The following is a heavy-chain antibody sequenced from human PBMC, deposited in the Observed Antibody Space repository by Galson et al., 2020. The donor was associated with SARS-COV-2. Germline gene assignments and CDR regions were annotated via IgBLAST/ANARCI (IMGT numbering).Heavy chain of an antibody. CDR1: GVSVSSDNYF. V-gene: IGHV4-61*01. CDR2: IYYNGRT. Sequence: SETLSLTCTVSGVSVSSDNYFWSWIRQPPGKGLEWIGYIYYNGRTNYNPSLTSRVTISVDTSKRQFSLKLTSVTAADTAVYYCAGDQGYGSGTYYTEFWGQGTLVTVSS. CDR3: AGDQGYGSGTYYTEF. J-gene: IGHJ4*02. D-gene: IGHD3-10*01.